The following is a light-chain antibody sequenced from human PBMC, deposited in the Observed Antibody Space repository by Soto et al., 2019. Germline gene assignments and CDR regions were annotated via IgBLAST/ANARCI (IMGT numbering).Light chain of an antibody. V-gene: IGKV1-5*03. J-gene: IGKJ1*01. CDR2: KAS. CDR1: QSVASW. CDR3: QHYNDYSRV. Sequence: DIQMTQSPSTLSASIGDRVTITYRASQSVASWLAWYQQQPGKAPKLLIYKASSLQTGVPSRFSGSGSGTEFTLTISSLQPDDFATYYCQHYNDYSRVFGQGTKVEIK.